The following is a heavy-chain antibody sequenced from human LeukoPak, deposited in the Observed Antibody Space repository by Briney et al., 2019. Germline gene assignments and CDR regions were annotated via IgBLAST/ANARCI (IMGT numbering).Heavy chain of an antibody. CDR1: GGSISSSSYY. CDR3: ARGGAGSQRTSPQKNAFDI. Sequence: PSETLSLTCTVSGGSISSSSYYWGWIRQPPGKGLEWIGSIYYSGSTYYNPSLKSRVTISVDTSKNQFSLKLSSVTAADTAVYYCARGGAGSQRTSPQKNAFDIWGQGTMVTVSS. CDR2: IYYSGST. J-gene: IGHJ3*02. D-gene: IGHD1-1*01. V-gene: IGHV4-39*07.